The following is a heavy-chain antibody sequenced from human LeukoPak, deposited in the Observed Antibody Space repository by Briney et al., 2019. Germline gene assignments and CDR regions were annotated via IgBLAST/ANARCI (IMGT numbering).Heavy chain of an antibody. CDR3: ARYYYDSSGYYYSDY. CDR2: INPSGGST. J-gene: IGHJ4*02. Sequence: ASVKVSCKASGYTFTGYYMHWVRQAPGQGLEWMGIINPSGGSTSYAQKFQGRVTMTRDTSTSTVYMELSSLRSEDTAVYYCARYYYDSSGYYYSDYWGQGTLVTVSS. V-gene: IGHV1-46*01. D-gene: IGHD3-22*01. CDR1: GYTFTGYY.